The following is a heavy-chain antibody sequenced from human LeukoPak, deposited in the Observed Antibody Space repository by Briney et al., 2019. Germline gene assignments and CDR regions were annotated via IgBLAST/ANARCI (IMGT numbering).Heavy chain of an antibody. D-gene: IGHD5-12*01. Sequence: SETLSLTCSVSGDFVGNSIYYWGWIRQTPGKGLEWIGEINHSGSTNYNPSLKSRVTISVDTSKNQFSLKLSSVTAADTAVYYCARIYGRGAFDIWGQGTMVTVSS. CDR2: INHSGST. V-gene: IGHV4-39*07. J-gene: IGHJ3*02. CDR3: ARIYGRGAFDI. CDR1: GDFVGNSIYY.